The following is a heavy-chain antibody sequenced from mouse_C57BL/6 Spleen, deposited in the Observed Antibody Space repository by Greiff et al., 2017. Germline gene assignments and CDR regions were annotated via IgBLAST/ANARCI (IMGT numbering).Heavy chain of an antibody. Sequence: QVQLQQSGAELVRPGASVKLSCKASGYTFTDYYINWVKQRPGQGLEWIARIYPGSGNTYYNEKFKGKATLTAEKSSSTAYMQLSSLTSEDSAVYFCARGQLPYFDYWGQGTTLTVSS. V-gene: IGHV1-76*01. J-gene: IGHJ2*01. CDR1: GYTFTDYY. D-gene: IGHD4-1*02. CDR2: IYPGSGNT. CDR3: ARGQLPYFDY.